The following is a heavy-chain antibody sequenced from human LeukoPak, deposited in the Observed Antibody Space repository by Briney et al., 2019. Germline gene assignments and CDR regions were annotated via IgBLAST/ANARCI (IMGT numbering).Heavy chain of an antibody. D-gene: IGHD2-2*01. J-gene: IGHJ5*02. CDR3: ASGYCSSTSCYWFDP. V-gene: IGHV1-69*06. CDR1: GYTFTGYY. Sequence: GASVMVSCKASGYTFTGYYIHWVRQAPGQGLEWMGGIIPIFGTANYAQKFQGRVTITADKSTSTAYMELSSLRSEDTAVYYCASGYCSSTSCYWFDPWGQGTLVTVSS. CDR2: IIPIFGTA.